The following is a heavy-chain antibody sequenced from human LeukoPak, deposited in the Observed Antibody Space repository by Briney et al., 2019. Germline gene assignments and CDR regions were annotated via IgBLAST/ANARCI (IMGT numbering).Heavy chain of an antibody. V-gene: IGHV3-30-3*01. CDR1: GFTFSTYA. CDR2: ISYDGSNK. Sequence: PGRSLRLPCAASGFTFSTYAMHWVRQAPGKGLEWVAVISYDGSNKYYTDSVKGRFTISRDNSKNTLYLQMNSLRTEDTAVYYCARDVSSGWYWSFDLWGRGTLVTVSS. J-gene: IGHJ2*01. CDR3: ARDVSSGWYWSFDL. D-gene: IGHD6-19*01.